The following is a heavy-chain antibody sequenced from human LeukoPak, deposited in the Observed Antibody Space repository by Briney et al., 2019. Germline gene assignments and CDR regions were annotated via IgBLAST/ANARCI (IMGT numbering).Heavy chain of an antibody. CDR1: GYTFNDSG. Sequence: PGGSLRLSCVTSGYTFNDSGMSWVRQAPGKGLEWISGINWKGRSRGYADSVKGRFTLSRDNATNSLYLDMNSLRAQSTPLYFCARPLGITGASPFDFWGQGTRVTVSS. CDR2: INWKGRSR. J-gene: IGHJ4*02. D-gene: IGHD1-20*01. CDR3: ARPLGITGASPFDF. V-gene: IGHV3-20*04.